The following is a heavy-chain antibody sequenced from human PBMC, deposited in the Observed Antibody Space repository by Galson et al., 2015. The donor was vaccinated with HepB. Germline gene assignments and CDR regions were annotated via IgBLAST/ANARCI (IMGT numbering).Heavy chain of an antibody. CDR2: IIPIFGTT. Sequence: SCKASGGTFSSYAISWVRQAPGQGLEWMGGIIPIFGTTNYAQKFQGRVTITADESTSTAYMELSSLRSEDTAVYYCARGNRVVITTSYYYYGMDVWGQGTTVTVSS. CDR3: ARGNRVVITTSYYYYGMDV. V-gene: IGHV1-69*01. D-gene: IGHD3-22*01. J-gene: IGHJ6*02. CDR1: GGTFSSYA.